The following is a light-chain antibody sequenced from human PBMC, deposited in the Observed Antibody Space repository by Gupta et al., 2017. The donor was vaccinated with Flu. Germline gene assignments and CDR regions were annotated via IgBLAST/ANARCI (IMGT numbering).Light chain of an antibody. Sequence: DVVMTQSPLSLSVTLGQPASISCTSNPGLVYSDGNTYLHWFQQRPGQTPRRLIHLVSYRDSGVPDRFSGSGSGTDFTLKISRVEAEDVGIYFCMQGAHWPWTFGQGTKVAVK. CDR1: PGLVYSDGNTY. CDR2: LVS. V-gene: IGKV2-30*01. J-gene: IGKJ1*01. CDR3: MQGAHWPWT.